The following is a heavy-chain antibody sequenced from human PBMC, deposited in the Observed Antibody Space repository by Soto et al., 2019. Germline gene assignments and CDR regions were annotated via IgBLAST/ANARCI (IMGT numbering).Heavy chain of an antibody. D-gene: IGHD6-13*01. Sequence: PGGSLRLSCAASGFTFSSYAMSWVRQAPGKGLVWVSAISGSGGSTYYADSVKGRFTISRDNSKNTLYLQMNSLRAEDTAVYYCAKSPIAAAGTKVAFDIWGQGTMVTVSS. V-gene: IGHV3-23*01. CDR2: ISGSGGST. J-gene: IGHJ3*02. CDR1: GFTFSSYA. CDR3: AKSPIAAAGTKVAFDI.